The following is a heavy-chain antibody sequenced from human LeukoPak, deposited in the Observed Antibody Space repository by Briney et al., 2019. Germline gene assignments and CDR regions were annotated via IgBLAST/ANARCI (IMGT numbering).Heavy chain of an antibody. CDR3: ARDGAYCSSTSCQGAPSPSFGY. CDR1: GFTFSSFS. D-gene: IGHD2-2*01. Sequence: GGSLRLSCAASGFTFSSFSMNWVRQAPGKGLEWVSFITGSSSTIYYADSVKGRFTISRDNAKNSLYLQMNSLRAEDTAVYYCARDGAYCSSTSCQGAPSPSFGYWGQGTLVTVSS. V-gene: IGHV3-48*04. J-gene: IGHJ4*02. CDR2: ITGSSSTI.